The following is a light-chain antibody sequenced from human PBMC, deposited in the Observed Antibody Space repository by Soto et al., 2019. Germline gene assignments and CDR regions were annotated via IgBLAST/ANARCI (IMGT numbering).Light chain of an antibody. V-gene: IGLV1-44*01. J-gene: IGLJ2*01. CDR2: SNT. CDR3: SSYAGSNNLV. Sequence: QLVLTQPPSASGTPGQRVTFSCSGSGSNIGSNAVNWYQQLPGTAPKLLIYSNTQRPSGVPDRFSGSKSGTSASLAISGLQSEDEADYYCSSYAGSNNLVFAGGTKLTVL. CDR1: GSNIGSNA.